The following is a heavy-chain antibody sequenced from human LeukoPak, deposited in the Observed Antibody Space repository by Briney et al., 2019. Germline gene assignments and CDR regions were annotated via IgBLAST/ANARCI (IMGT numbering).Heavy chain of an antibody. J-gene: IGHJ6*02. CDR1: GGTFSSYA. CDR2: ISAYNGNT. Sequence: ASVKVSCKASGGTFSSYAISWVRQAPGQGLEWMGWISAYNGNTNYAQKLQGRVTMTTDTSTSTAYMELRSLRSDDTAVYYCARDQFVLMVYAKEANYYYGMDVWGQGTTVTVSS. CDR3: ARDQFVLMVYAKEANYYYGMDV. V-gene: IGHV1-18*01. D-gene: IGHD2-8*01.